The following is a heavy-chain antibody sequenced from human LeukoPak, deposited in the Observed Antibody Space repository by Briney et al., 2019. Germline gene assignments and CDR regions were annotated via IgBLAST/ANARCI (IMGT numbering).Heavy chain of an antibody. CDR3: AKDQGYSSSYHFDY. V-gene: IGHV3-23*01. D-gene: IGHD6-6*01. Sequence: GGSLRLSCAASGFTFSSYSMSWVRQAPGKGLEWVSAISGSGGSTYYADSVKGRFTISRDNSKNTLYLQMNSLRAEDTAVYYCAKDQGYSSSYHFDYWGQGTLVTVSS. CDR2: ISGSGGST. CDR1: GFTFSSYS. J-gene: IGHJ4*02.